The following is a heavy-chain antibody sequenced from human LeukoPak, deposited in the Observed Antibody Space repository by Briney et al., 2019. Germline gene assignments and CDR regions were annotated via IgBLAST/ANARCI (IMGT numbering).Heavy chain of an antibody. Sequence: SETLSLTCTVSGYSISSSYYWGWIRQPPGKGLEWIGSIYHSGSTYYNPSLKSRLTISVDTSKNHFSLNLSSVTAADTAVYYCARDRDVDDFDSWGHGTLVTVSS. D-gene: IGHD2-15*01. CDR2: IYHSGST. V-gene: IGHV4-38-2*02. CDR1: GYSISSSYY. J-gene: IGHJ4*01. CDR3: ARDRDVDDFDS.